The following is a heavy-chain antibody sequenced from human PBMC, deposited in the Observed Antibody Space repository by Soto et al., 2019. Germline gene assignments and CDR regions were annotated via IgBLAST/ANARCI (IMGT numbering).Heavy chain of an antibody. V-gene: IGHV3-43*01. J-gene: IGHJ4*02. Sequence: EVQLVESGGGVVQPGGSLRLSCTASGFTFGDYTMHWVRQAPGKGLEWVSLITWDDINIEYADSVRGRFTISRDNSKNSLYLQMNGLRHEDTAFYYCAKDGIAWHWGQGTLVTVSS. CDR1: GFTFGDYT. CDR3: AKDGIAWH. D-gene: IGHD2-15*01. CDR2: ITWDDINI.